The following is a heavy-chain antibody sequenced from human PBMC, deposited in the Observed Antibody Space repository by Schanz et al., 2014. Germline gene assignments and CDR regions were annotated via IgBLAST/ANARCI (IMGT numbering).Heavy chain of an antibody. CDR3: AKYGGGYSYGFVEY. CDR1: GGSISSSN. V-gene: IGHV3-23*01. Sequence: VQLQESGPGLVKPSGTLSLTCAVSGGSISSSNWWSWVRQPPGKGLEWVSVISGSGVTIYYADSVKGRFTISRDNSKNTLYLQMKSLRAEDTAVYYCAKYGGGYSYGFVEYWGQGILVTVSS. D-gene: IGHD5-18*01. CDR2: ISGSGVTI. J-gene: IGHJ4*02.